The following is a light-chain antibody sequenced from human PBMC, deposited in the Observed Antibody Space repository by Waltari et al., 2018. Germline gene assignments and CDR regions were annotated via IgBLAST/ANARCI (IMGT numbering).Light chain of an antibody. CDR1: SSDVGGYDY. CDR3: LSVGGGQ. J-gene: IGLJ3*02. V-gene: IGLV2-11*01. CDR2: NVN. Sequence: QSALTQPRSVSGSPGQSVAISCTGSSSDVGGYDYVSWYQQHPGKAPKLMIYNVNERPSGVPDRFSGSRSGDTASLTISGLQAEDEADYYCLSVGGGQFGGGTKLTVL.